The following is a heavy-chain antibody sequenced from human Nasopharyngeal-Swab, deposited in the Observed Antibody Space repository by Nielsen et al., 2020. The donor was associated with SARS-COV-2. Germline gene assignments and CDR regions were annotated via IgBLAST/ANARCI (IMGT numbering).Heavy chain of an antibody. CDR3: ADPPFSEY. V-gene: IGHV3-23*01. CDR2: VDYDGVRT. J-gene: IGHJ4*02. Sequence: GGSLRLSCAASGFIFSDFSMTWVRQAPGQGLEWVSTVDYDGVRTHYADSVKGRFTISRDNSKNTLYLQMNSLRADDTAVYYCADPPFSEYWGQGTLVTVSS. CDR1: GFIFSDFS.